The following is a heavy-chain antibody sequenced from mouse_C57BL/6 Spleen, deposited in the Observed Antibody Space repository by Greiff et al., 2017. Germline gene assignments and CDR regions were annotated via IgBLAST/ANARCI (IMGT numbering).Heavy chain of an antibody. J-gene: IGHJ4*01. CDR1: GFTFSSYA. Sequence: EVMLVESGEGLVKPGGSLKLSCAASGFTFSSYAMSWVRQTPEKRLEWVAYISSGGGYIYYADTVTGRFTISRDNARNTLYLQMSSLKSEDTAMYYCTRGGRTRGIADYWGQGTSVTVSS. CDR2: ISSGGGYI. CDR3: TRGGRTRGIADY. D-gene: IGHD3-3*01. V-gene: IGHV5-9-1*02.